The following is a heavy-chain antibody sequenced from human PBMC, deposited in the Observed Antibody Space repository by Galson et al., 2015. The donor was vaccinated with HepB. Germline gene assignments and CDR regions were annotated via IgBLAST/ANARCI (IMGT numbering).Heavy chain of an antibody. J-gene: IGHJ3*02. CDR3: AKDRTLYCSSATCYTDAFDI. D-gene: IGHD2-2*02. CDR2: ISGGGGAT. V-gene: IGHV3-23*01. CDR1: GFTFSRYT. Sequence: SLRLSCAASGFTFSRYTLSWVRQAPGKGLEWVSSISGGGGATYYADSVKGRFTISRDNSKNTLYLQMNSLRAEDTAVYYCAKDRTLYCSSATCYTDAFDIWGQGTMVTVSS.